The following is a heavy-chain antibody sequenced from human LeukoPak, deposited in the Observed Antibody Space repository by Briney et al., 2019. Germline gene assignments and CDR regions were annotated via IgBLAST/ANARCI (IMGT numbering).Heavy chain of an antibody. Sequence: SETLSLTCAVYGGSFSGYYWSWIRQPPGKGREGIGEINHSGSTNYNPSLNSRVTISVDTSKHQFCLKLSSVTAADTVVYYCERNRRSEGYYGTLGTPFDYWGQGTLVTVSS. CDR1: GGSFSGYY. CDR3: ERNRRSEGYYGTLGTPFDY. J-gene: IGHJ4*02. D-gene: IGHD3-10*01. V-gene: IGHV4-34*01. CDR2: INHSGST.